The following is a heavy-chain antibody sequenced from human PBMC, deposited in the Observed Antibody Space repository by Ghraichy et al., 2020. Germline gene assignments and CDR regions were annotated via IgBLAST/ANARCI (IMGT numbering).Heavy chain of an antibody. CDR2: INSDGSST. Sequence: GGSLRLSCAASGFTFSSFWMQWVRQAPGTGLVWVSRINSDGSSTSYADSVKGRFTISRDNAANTLYLQMNSLRAEDTAVYYCVRGESYSGRYWGQGTLVTVPS. CDR3: VRGESYSGRY. J-gene: IGHJ4*02. CDR1: GFTFSSFW. D-gene: IGHD1-26*01. V-gene: IGHV3-74*01.